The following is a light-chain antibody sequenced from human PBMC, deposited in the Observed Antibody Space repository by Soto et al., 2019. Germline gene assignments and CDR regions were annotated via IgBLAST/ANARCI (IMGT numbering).Light chain of an antibody. CDR1: QSLLDSDDGNTS. CDR3: KQRIESPIT. J-gene: IGKJ5*01. Sequence: DVVMTQAPLSLSVTPGEPASMSCRSSQSLLDSDDGNTSVDWYLQRPGQSPQLLIQTLSSRASVVPHRVSSSRSRTDFTLKISRVEAEDVGVYYCKQRIESPITFGQGTRLEV. CDR2: TLS. V-gene: IGKV2-40*01.